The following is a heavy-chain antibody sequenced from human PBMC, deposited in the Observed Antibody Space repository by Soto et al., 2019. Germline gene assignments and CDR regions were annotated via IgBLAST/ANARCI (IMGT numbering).Heavy chain of an antibody. CDR3: ASPYYDFWSGYWEGSMDYYYYYGMDV. D-gene: IGHD3-3*01. CDR1: GGSISSSSYY. V-gene: IGHV4-39*01. Sequence: SETMSLTCTVSGGSISSSSYYWGWIRQPPGKGLEWIGSIYYSGSTYYNPSLKSRVTISVDTSKNQFSLKLSSVTAADTAVYYCASPYYDFWSGYWEGSMDYYYYYGMDVWGQGTTVTVSS. CDR2: IYYSGST. J-gene: IGHJ6*02.